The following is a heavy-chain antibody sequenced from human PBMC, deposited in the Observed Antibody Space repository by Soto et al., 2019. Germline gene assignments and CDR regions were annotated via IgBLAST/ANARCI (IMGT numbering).Heavy chain of an antibody. CDR3: ARVHGGYGLNWFDT. V-gene: IGHV3-48*02. CDR1: GFTSSTSS. Sequence: GGSLRLSCAASGFTSSTSSMNWVRQAPGKGLEWVSYISSSSSMIYYADSVKGRFIISRDNVKKSLSLQMNSLGDEDTAVYFCARVHGGYGLNWFDTWGQGTLVTVSS. CDR2: ISSSSSMI. D-gene: IGHD6-25*01. J-gene: IGHJ5*02.